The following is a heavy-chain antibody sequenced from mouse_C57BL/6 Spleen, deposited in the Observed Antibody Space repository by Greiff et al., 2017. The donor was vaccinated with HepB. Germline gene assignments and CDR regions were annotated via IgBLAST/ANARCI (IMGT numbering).Heavy chain of an antibody. J-gene: IGHJ4*01. CDR3: ARSHYYGSSYYDAMDY. CDR2: INPNNGGT. V-gene: IGHV1-26*01. D-gene: IGHD1-1*01. CDR1: GYTFTDYY. Sequence: EVQLQQSGPELVKPGASVKISCKASGYTFTDYYMNWVKQSHGKSLEWIGDINPNNGGTSYNQKFKGKATLTVDKSSSTAYMELRSLTSEDSAVYYCARSHYYGSSYYDAMDYWGQGTSVTVSS.